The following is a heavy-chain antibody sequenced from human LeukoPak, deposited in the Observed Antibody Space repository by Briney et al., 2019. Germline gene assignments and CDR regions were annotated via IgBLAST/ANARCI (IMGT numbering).Heavy chain of an antibody. CDR1: GFSFSSYG. J-gene: IGHJ4*02. Sequence: GGSLRLSCAASGFSFSSYGMHWVRQAPGKGLEWVAVTWYDGINKYCADSVKGRFTISRDNSKNTLYLQMNSLRDEDTAVYYCARDFSYYDSSGYYYLNYWGQGTLVTVSS. D-gene: IGHD3-22*01. V-gene: IGHV3-33*01. CDR2: TWYDGINK. CDR3: ARDFSYYDSSGYYYLNY.